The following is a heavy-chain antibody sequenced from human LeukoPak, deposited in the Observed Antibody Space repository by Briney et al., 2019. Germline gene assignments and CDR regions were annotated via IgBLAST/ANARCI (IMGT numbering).Heavy chain of an antibody. CDR3: ARDYYDSSGYYYARTRGAFDI. CDR2: ISSSGSTI. Sequence: PGGSLRLSCAASGFTFSSYEMNWVRQAPGKGLEWVSYISSSGSTIYYADSVKGRFTISRDNAKNSLYLQMNSLRAEDTAVYYCARDYYDSSGYYYARTRGAFDIWGQGTMVTVSS. D-gene: IGHD3-22*01. V-gene: IGHV3-48*03. CDR1: GFTFSSYE. J-gene: IGHJ3*02.